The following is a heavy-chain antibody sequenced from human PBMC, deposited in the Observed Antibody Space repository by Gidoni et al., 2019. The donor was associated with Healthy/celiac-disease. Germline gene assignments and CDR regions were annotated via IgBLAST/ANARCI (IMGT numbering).Heavy chain of an antibody. CDR3: ARGRFGTMIVVVTTYYFDY. J-gene: IGHJ4*02. D-gene: IGHD3-22*01. CDR2: INHSGST. Sequence: QVQLQQWGAGLLKPSETLSLTCAVYGGSFSGYYWSWIRQPPGKGLEWIGEINHSGSTNYNPSLKSRVTISVDTSKNQFSLKLSSVTAADTAVYYCARGRFGTMIVVVTTYYFDYWGQGTLVTVSS. CDR1: GGSFSGYY. V-gene: IGHV4-34*01.